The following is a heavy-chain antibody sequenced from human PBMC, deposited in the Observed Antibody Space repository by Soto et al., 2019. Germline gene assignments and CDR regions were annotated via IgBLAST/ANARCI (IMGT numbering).Heavy chain of an antibody. CDR1: GGSISSGGYY. D-gene: IGHD4-17*01. CDR3: AREITVTTNWYFDL. Sequence: QVQLQESGPGLVKPSQTLSLTCTVSGGSISSGGYYWSWIRQHPGKGLEWIGYIYYSGSTYYNPSLKCRVTISVDTSKNQFSLKLSSVTAADTAVYYCAREITVTTNWYFDLWGRGTLVTVSS. J-gene: IGHJ2*01. CDR2: IYYSGST. V-gene: IGHV4-31*03.